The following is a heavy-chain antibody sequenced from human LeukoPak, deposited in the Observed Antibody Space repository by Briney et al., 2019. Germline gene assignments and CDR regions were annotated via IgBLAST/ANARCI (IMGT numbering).Heavy chain of an antibody. Sequence: GGSLRLSRAHSVVTFSDNYTGWGRDGPQGRGEWVVRTRNRATGYTTDYAASVRRRFTITRNDSQNSLYLQMRSLKTEDTAVYHCVRVAYTSNWHSDDWGEKTLVTVSS. D-gene: IGHD4-11*01. CDR3: VRVAYTSNWHSDD. J-gene: IGHJ4*02. V-gene: IGHV3-72*01. CDR1: VVTFSDNY. CDR2: TRNRATGYTT.